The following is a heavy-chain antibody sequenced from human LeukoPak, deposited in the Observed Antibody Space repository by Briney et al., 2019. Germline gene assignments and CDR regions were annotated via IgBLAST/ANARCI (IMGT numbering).Heavy chain of an antibody. Sequence: SETLSLTCTVSGGSISSSSYYWGWIRQPPGKGLEWIGSIYYSGSTYYNPSLKSRVTISVDTSKNQFSLRLTSVTAADTAVFYCARGGVGPTTNWFDPWGQGTLVTVSS. CDR3: ARGGVGPTTNWFDP. D-gene: IGHD1-26*01. CDR2: IYYSGST. CDR1: GGSISSSSYY. V-gene: IGHV4-39*07. J-gene: IGHJ5*02.